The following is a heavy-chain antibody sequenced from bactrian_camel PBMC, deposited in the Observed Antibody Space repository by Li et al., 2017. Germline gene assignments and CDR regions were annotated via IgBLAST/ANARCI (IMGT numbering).Heavy chain of an antibody. J-gene: IGHJ4*01. Sequence: QVQLVESGGGSVQAGGSLRLSCAASGSTYSSYCMGWFRQAPGKEREGVAAIDSDGTTSYADSVKGRFTIAKDNAKNTLYLQMNNLRPDDTAMYYCAASQDIGSSLSLSHYDTWGQGTQVTVS. CDR2: IDSDGTT. V-gene: IGHV3S26*01. D-gene: IGHD1*01. CDR1: GSTYSSYC. CDR3: AASQDIGSSLSLSHYDT.